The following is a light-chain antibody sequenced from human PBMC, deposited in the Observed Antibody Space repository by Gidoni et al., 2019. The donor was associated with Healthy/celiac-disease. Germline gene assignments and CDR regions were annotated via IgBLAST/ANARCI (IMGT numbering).Light chain of an antibody. CDR1: SGHSSYA. CDR2: LNSDGSH. V-gene: IGLV4-69*01. J-gene: IGLJ3*02. CDR3: QTWGTGPWV. Sequence: QLVLTQSPPASASLGASVKLTGTLSSGHSSYAIAWHQQQPEKGPRYLMKLNSDGSHSKGDGIPERFSGSSSGAERYLTISSLQSEDEADYYCQTWGTGPWVFGGGTKLTVL.